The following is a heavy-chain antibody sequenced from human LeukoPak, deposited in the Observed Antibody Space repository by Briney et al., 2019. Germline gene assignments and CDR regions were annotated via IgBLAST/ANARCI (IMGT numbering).Heavy chain of an antibody. D-gene: IGHD6-19*01. CDR3: ARVAVAGTGDWFDP. CDR2: MNPSSVTT. V-gene: IGHV1-8*01. CDR1: GYTFTSHD. Sequence: VASVKVSCKASGYTFTSHDINWVRQATGQGLGWMGWMNPSSVTTGSAQKFQGRVTMTWNTSISTAYMELSGLRSEDTAVYYCARVAVAGTGDWFDPWGQGTLVTVSS. J-gene: IGHJ5*02.